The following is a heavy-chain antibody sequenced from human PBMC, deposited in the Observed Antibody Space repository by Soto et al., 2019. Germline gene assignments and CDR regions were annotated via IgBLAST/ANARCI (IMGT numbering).Heavy chain of an antibody. Sequence: ASVKVSCKASGYTFTSYAMHWVRQAPGQRLEWMGWINAGNGNTKYSQKFQGRVTITRDTSASTAYMELSSLRSEDTAVYYCAIGYSSSSRRGWFYPWGQGTPVTVSS. CDR1: GYTFTSYA. D-gene: IGHD6-6*01. V-gene: IGHV1-3*01. CDR2: INAGNGNT. J-gene: IGHJ5*02. CDR3: AIGYSSSSRRGWFYP.